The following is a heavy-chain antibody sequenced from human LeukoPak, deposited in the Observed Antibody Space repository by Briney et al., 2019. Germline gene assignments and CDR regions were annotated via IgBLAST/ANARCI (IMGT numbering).Heavy chain of an antibody. CDR2: IIPIFGTT. V-gene: IGHV1-69*06. D-gene: IGHD2/OR15-2a*01. J-gene: IGHJ6*03. CDR1: GYTFTSYS. CDR3: ARPRFPYYRLSGADYQYMDV. Sequence: SVKVSCKASGYTFTSYSMNWVRQAPGQGLEWMGGIIPIFGTTNHAQKFQGRVRITADKSTSTAYMELSSLRSEDTAVYYCARPRFPYYRLSGADYQYMDVWGKGTTVTVSS.